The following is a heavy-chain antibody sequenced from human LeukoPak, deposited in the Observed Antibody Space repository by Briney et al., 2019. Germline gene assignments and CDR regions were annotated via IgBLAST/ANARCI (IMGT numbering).Heavy chain of an antibody. CDR3: AKDERGHCGGDCYVN. J-gene: IGHJ4*02. CDR1: GFTFSNAW. Sequence: PGGSLRLSCAASGFTFSNAWMTWVRQAPGKGLEWVSQISGNGTTTYYADSVRGRFTISRDNSKNMLYLQMDSLRAEDTALYYCAKDERGHCGGDCYVNWGQGHLVTVSS. V-gene: IGHV3-23*01. CDR2: ISGNGTTT. D-gene: IGHD2-21*02.